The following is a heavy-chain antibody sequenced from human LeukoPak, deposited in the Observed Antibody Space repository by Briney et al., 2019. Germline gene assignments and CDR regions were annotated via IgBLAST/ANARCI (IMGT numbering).Heavy chain of an antibody. D-gene: IGHD1-14*01. Sequence: SGGSLRLSCAASGFTVSSNYMSWVRQAPGKGLEWVSVIYSGGSTYYADSVKGRFTISRDNSKNTLYLQMNSLRAEDTAVYYCARDFGNFRFDYWGQGTLVTVSS. CDR2: IYSGGST. CDR3: ARDFGNFRFDY. V-gene: IGHV3-53*01. J-gene: IGHJ4*02. CDR1: GFTVSSNY.